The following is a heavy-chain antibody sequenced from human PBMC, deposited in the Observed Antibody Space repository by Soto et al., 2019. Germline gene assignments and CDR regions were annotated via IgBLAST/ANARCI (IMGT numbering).Heavy chain of an antibody. CDR3: ARQHCAASYYFDY. Sequence: SETLSLTCTVSGGSISSSSYYWGWIRQPPGKGLEWIGSIYYSGSTYYNPSLKSRVTISVETSKNQFSLKLSSVPAADTAVYYCARQHCAASYYFDYWGQGTLVTVSS. J-gene: IGHJ4*02. CDR2: IYYSGST. CDR1: GGSISSSSYY. D-gene: IGHD2-21*02. V-gene: IGHV4-39*01.